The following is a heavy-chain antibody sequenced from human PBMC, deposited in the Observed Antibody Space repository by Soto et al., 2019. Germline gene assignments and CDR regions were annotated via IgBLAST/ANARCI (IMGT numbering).Heavy chain of an antibody. Sequence: SHTLSLTCAISVDIVSSNSPAWNWIRHSPSRGLEWLGRTYYKSKWYNEYAGSLRGRITINPNTTKNQFSLQLNSATPEDTAVYYCVGWRYDYWGQGTLVTVSS. CDR2: TYYKSKWYN. J-gene: IGHJ4*02. CDR1: VDIVSSNSPA. D-gene: IGHD6-19*01. V-gene: IGHV6-1*01. CDR3: VGWRYDY.